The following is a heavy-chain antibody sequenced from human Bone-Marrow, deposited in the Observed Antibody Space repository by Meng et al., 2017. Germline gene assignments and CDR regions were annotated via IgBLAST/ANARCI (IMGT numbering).Heavy chain of an antibody. Sequence: QVQLVESGGGVVQPGRSLRLSCAASGFTFSNYAMHWVRQAPGKGLEWVAVISYDGSNQWYADSVKGRFTISRDNSKNTLYLQMNSLRAEDTAVYYCARDLGGNSDLPDYWGQGTLVTVSS. CDR3: ARDLGGNSDLPDY. D-gene: IGHD4-23*01. J-gene: IGHJ4*02. CDR2: ISYDGSNQ. CDR1: GFTFSNYA. V-gene: IGHV3-30*07.